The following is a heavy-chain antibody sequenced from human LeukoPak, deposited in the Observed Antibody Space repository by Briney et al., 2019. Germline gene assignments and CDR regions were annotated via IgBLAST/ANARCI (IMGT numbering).Heavy chain of an antibody. J-gene: IGHJ5*02. Sequence: SETLSLTCAVYGGSFSGYYWSWIRQPPGKGLEWIGEINHSGSTNYNPSLKSRVTISVDTSKNQFSLKLSSVTAADTAVYYCARTPFLCTNSVCYIGWFDPWGQGTLVTVSS. V-gene: IGHV4-34*01. CDR1: GGSFSGYY. CDR3: ARTPFLCTNSVCYIGWFDP. CDR2: INHSGST. D-gene: IGHD2-8*01.